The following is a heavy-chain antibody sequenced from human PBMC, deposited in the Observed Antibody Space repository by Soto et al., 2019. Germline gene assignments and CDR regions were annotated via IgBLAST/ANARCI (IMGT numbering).Heavy chain of an antibody. J-gene: IGHJ5*02. V-gene: IGHV2-5*02. CDR2: MYWDDDK. CDR1: GFSLSTSGVG. CDR3: AHRRVGHYDILTGYWRGWFDP. Sequence: SGPTLVNPTQTLTLTCTFSGFSLSTSGVGVGWIRQPPGKALEWLALMYWDDDKRYSPSLKSSLTITKAPSKNQVVLTMTNMDPVDTATYYCAHRRVGHYDILTGYWRGWFDPWGEGTLVTVSS. D-gene: IGHD3-9*01.